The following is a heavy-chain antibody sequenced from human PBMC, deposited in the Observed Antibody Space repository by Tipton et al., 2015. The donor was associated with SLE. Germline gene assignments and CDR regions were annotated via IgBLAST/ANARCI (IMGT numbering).Heavy chain of an antibody. D-gene: IGHD6-19*01. CDR2: ISGSGGAT. J-gene: IGHJ6*02. CDR3: AKAPPQPYSSWRYGMDV. CDR1: GFTFDDYA. V-gene: IGHV3-23*01. Sequence: SLRLSCAASGFTFDDYAMHWVRQAPGKGLEWVSGISGSGGATYYADSVKGRFTISRDNSKNTLYLQMNSLRVEDTAVYYCAKAPPQPYSSWRYGMDVWGHGTTVIVAS.